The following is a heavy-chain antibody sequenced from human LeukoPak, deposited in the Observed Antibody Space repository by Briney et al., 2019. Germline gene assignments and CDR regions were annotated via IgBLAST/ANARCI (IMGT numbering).Heavy chain of an antibody. J-gene: IGHJ4*02. Sequence: SETLSLTCTVSGGSISSYYWSWNRQPPGKGLEWIGYIYYSGSTNYNPSLKSRVTITVDTSKNQFSLKLSSVTAADTAVYYCARQAWLAKNTFDYWGQGTLVTVSS. V-gene: IGHV4-59*08. CDR3: ARQAWLAKNTFDY. D-gene: IGHD6-19*01. CDR2: IYYSGST. CDR1: GGSISSYY.